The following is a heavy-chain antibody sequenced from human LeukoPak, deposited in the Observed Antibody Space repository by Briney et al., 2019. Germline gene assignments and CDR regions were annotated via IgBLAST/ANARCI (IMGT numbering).Heavy chain of an antibody. D-gene: IGHD3-22*01. CDR1: GFTFSSYA. V-gene: IGHV3-23*01. CDR3: AKEGAYYDSSGYPYYFDY. CDR2: ISGSGGST. Sequence: GGSLRLSCAASGFTFSSYAMSWVRQAPGKGLEWVSAISGSGGSTYYADSVKGRFTISRDNSKNTLYLQMNSLRATDTAVYYCAKEGAYYDSSGYPYYFDYWGQGTLVTVSS. J-gene: IGHJ4*02.